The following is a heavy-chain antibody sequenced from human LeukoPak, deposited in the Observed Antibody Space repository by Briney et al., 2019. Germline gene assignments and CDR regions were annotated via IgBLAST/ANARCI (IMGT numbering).Heavy chain of an antibody. Sequence: SGGSLRLSCIASGFTLRNNWMSWIRQAPGKGLEWVANIKKEGSEKHYVDSVKGRFTISRDSAKNSVYLQMNSLRDEGTAVYYCAREGGESYGMDVWGKGTTVTVSS. V-gene: IGHV3-7*03. CDR2: IKKEGSEK. CDR3: AREGGESYGMDV. D-gene: IGHD3-10*01. J-gene: IGHJ6*04. CDR1: GFTLRNNW.